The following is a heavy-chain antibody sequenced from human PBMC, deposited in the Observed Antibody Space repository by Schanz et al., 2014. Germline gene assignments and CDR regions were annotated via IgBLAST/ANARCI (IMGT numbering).Heavy chain of an antibody. CDR3: ARVYESALYSPRHDAFDV. Sequence: EVQLVESGGGLAQPGGSLRLSCAASGITFSGYSMNWVRQAPGKGLEWVSYISGSSSTKYYADSVKGRFTISRDNGKNSLYLQINSLRAEDTAVYFGARVYESALYSPRHDAFDVWGQGTVVTVSS. CDR1: GITFSGYS. D-gene: IGHD2-8*01. V-gene: IGHV3-48*01. CDR2: ISGSSSTK. J-gene: IGHJ3*01.